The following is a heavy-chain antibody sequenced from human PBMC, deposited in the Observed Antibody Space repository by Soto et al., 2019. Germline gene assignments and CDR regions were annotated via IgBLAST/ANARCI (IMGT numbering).Heavy chain of an antibody. CDR3: ARLVGSDYYYYYGMDV. D-gene: IGHD2-15*01. CDR1: GYSFTSYW. Sequence: ESLKISCKGSGYSFTSYWIGWVRQMPGKGLEWMGIVYPGDSDTRYSPSFQGQVTISADKSISTAYLQWSSLKASDTAMYYCARLVGSDYYYYYGMDVWGQGTTVTVSS. J-gene: IGHJ6*02. V-gene: IGHV5-51*01. CDR2: VYPGDSDT.